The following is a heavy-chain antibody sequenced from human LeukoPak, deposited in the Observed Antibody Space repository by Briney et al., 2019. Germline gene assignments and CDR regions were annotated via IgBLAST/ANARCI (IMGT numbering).Heavy chain of an antibody. CDR2: IIPIFGTA. Sequence: SVKVSCKAPGGSFYSYVISWVRQAPGQGLEWMGGIIPIFGTANYAQKFQGRVTITADKSTSTAYMELSSLRSDDTAVYYCARDYYDSSSYSDYWGQGTLVTVSS. J-gene: IGHJ4*02. D-gene: IGHD3-22*01. CDR3: ARDYYDSSSYSDY. V-gene: IGHV1-69*06. CDR1: GGSFYSYV.